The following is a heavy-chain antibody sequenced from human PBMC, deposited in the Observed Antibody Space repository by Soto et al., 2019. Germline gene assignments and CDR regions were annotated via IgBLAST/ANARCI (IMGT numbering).Heavy chain of an antibody. Sequence: PSETLSLTCTVSGGSISSGGYYWSWIRQHPGKGLEWIGYIYYSGSTYYNPSLKSRVTISVDTSKNQFSLKLSSVTAADTAVYYCARGGYDWKDFDYWGQGTLVTVSS. D-gene: IGHD5-12*01. J-gene: IGHJ4*02. V-gene: IGHV4-31*03. CDR2: IYYSGST. CDR3: ARGGYDWKDFDY. CDR1: GGSISSGGYY.